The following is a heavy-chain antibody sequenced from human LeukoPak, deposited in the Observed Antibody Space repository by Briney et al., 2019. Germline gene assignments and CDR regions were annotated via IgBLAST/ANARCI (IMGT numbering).Heavy chain of an antibody. CDR3: AIDTNNYYGSGSFDY. V-gene: IGHV5-51*01. CDR1: GYSFTSYW. J-gene: IGHJ4*02. CDR2: IYPGDSDT. D-gene: IGHD3-10*01. Sequence: GASLKISCRASGYSFTSYWIGWVRQMPGKGLEWMGIIYPGDSDTRYSPFFQGQVTISADKSISTAYLQWSSLKASDTAMYYCAIDTNNYYGSGSFDYWGQGTLVTVSS.